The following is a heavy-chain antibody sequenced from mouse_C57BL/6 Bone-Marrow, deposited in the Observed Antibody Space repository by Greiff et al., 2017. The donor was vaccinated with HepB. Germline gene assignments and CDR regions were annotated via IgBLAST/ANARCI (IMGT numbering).Heavy chain of an antibody. CDR3: ASQYGPGYFDY. J-gene: IGHJ2*01. D-gene: IGHD2-10*02. CDR1: GYTFTSYW. Sequence: QVQLQQPGAELVMPGASVKLSCKASGYTFTSYWMHWVKQRPGQGLEWIGEIDPSDSYTNYNQKFKGKSTLTVDKSSSTAYMQHSSLASEDSSVYYCASQYGPGYFDYWGQGTTLTVSS. CDR2: IDPSDSYT. V-gene: IGHV1-69*01.